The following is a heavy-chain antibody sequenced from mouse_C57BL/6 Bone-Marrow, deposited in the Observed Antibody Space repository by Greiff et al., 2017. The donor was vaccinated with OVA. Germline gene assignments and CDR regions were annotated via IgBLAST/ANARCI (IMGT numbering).Heavy chain of an antibody. J-gene: IGHJ4*01. CDR2: YPGSGNTY. D-gene: IGHD1-1*01. V-gene: IGHV1-83*01. CDR1: YTFTDYYM. Sequence: VQLKQSGPELVKPGASVKMSCKASGYTFTDYYMHWVKQKPGKGLEWIGEIYPGSGNTYYNEKFKGKATLTADTSSSTAYMQLSSLTSEDSAVYFCARPLITTVVATNAMDYWGQGTSVTVSS. CDR3: RPLITTVVATNAMDY.